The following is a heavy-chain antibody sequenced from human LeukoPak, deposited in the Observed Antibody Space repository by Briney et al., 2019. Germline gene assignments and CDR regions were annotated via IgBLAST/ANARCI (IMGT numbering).Heavy chain of an antibody. V-gene: IGHV3-30*18. D-gene: IGHD4-17*01. Sequence: GGSLRLSCQGSGFTFPTYGMHWVRQAQGKGLEWVAYISYDGNKGYYTDSVKGRFTISRNNSKNMLFLQMSSLRIEDTGVYYCAKDSTRDYGYYGMPESWGQGTLVTVS. CDR3: AKDSTRDYGYYGMPES. J-gene: IGHJ1*01. CDR2: ISYDGNKG. CDR1: GFTFPTYG.